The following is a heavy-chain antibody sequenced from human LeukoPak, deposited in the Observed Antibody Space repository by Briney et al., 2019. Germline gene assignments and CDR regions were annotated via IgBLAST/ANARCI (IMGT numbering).Heavy chain of an antibody. D-gene: IGHD5-18*01. CDR3: ARDNGHSYGNYYYYMDV. CDR2: INTSSSYI. CDR1: GFTFSGST. V-gene: IGHV3-21*01. Sequence: GGSLRLSCAASGFTFSGSTMNWVRQAPGKGLEWVSFINTSSSYIYYADSVRGRFTISRDNAKNSLYLQMNSLRDEDTAVYYCARDNGHSYGNYYYYMDVWGKGTTVTISS. J-gene: IGHJ6*03.